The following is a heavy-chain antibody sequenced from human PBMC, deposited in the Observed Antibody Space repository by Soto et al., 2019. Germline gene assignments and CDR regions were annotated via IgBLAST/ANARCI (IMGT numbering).Heavy chain of an antibody. CDR2: IVVGSGNT. J-gene: IGHJ3*02. V-gene: IGHV1-58*02. D-gene: IGHD6-13*01. CDR1: GFTFTSSA. Sequence: SVKVSCKASGFTFTSSAMQWVRQARGQRLEWIGWIVVGSGNTNYAQKFQERVTITRDMSTSTAYMELSSLRSEDTAVYYCAAAPSIAAAGSTSDAFDIWGQGTMVTVSS. CDR3: AAAPSIAAAGSTSDAFDI.